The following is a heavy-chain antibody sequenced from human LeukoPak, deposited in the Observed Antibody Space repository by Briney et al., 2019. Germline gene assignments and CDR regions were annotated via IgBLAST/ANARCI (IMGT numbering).Heavy chain of an antibody. Sequence: PGRSLRLSCAASGFTFSSYSMNWVRQAPGKGLEWVGRIKSKTDGGTTDYAAPVKGRFTISRDDSKNTLYLQMNSLKTEDTAVYYCTTFLGSRRDYWGQGTLVTVSS. J-gene: IGHJ4*02. D-gene: IGHD2-2*01. CDR3: TTFLGSRRDY. CDR1: GFTFSSYS. CDR2: IKSKTDGGTT. V-gene: IGHV3-15*07.